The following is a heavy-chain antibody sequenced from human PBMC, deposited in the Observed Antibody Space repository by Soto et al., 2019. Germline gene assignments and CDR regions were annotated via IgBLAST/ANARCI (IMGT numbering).Heavy chain of an antibody. D-gene: IGHD3-9*01. CDR3: ARGGYDILTGLYRYYYYYGMDV. Sequence: SQTLSLTCAISGDSASSNSAAWNWIRQSPSRGLEWLGRTYYRSKWYNDYAVSVKSRITINPDTSKNQFSLQLNSVTPEDTAVYYCARGGYDILTGLYRYYYYYGMDVWGQGTTVTVSS. J-gene: IGHJ6*02. V-gene: IGHV6-1*01. CDR2: TYYRSKWYN. CDR1: GDSASSNSAA.